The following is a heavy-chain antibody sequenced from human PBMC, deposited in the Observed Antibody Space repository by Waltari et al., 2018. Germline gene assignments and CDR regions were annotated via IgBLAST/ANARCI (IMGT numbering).Heavy chain of an antibody. CDR3: ARGRGGSGRFDY. CDR2: INHSGST. CDR1: GGSFSGYY. J-gene: IGHJ4*02. Sequence: QVQLQQWGAGLLKPSETLSLTCAVYGGSFSGYYWSWIRQPPGKGLEWIGEINHSGSTNYNPSLNSRVTISVDTSKNQLSRKLSSVTAADTAVYYCARGRGGSGRFDYWGQGTLVTVSS. D-gene: IGHD2-15*01. V-gene: IGHV4-34*01.